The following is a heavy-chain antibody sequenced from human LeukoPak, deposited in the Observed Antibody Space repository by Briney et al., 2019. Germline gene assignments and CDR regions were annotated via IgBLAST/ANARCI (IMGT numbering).Heavy chain of an antibody. CDR1: GFTSDDYA. Sequence: GGSLRLSCAASGFTSDDYAMHWVRQAPGQGLEWVSSISWNSGSIAYADSVQGRFTISGDNAKNSLYLQMNSLRAEDSAFYYCAKATYSTSPGYYFDYWGQGNLVTVSS. V-gene: IGHV3-9*02. CDR3: AKATYSTSPGYYFDY. CDR2: ISWNSGSI. D-gene: IGHD2-2*01. J-gene: IGHJ4*02.